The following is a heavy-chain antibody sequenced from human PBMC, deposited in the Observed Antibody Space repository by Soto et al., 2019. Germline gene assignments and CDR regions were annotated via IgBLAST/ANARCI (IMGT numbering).Heavy chain of an antibody. Sequence: LRLSCAASGFTFSSYGMHWVRQAPGKGLEWVAVISYDGSNKYYADSVKGRFTISRDNSKNTLHLQMNSLRAEDTAVYYCAKAWRGGYDPFDYWGQGTLVTVSS. V-gene: IGHV3-30*18. J-gene: IGHJ4*02. D-gene: IGHD5-12*01. CDR2: ISYDGSNK. CDR1: GFTFSSYG. CDR3: AKAWRGGYDPFDY.